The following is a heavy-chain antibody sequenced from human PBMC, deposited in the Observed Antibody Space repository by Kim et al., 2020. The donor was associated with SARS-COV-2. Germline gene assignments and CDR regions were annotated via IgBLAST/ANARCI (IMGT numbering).Heavy chain of an antibody. Sequence: GGSLRLSCAASGFTFSSYAMSWVRQAPGKGLEWVSAISGSGGSTYYADSVKGRFTISRDNSKNTLYLQMNSLRAEDTAVYYCAKGGCTIDSRGRGQNYYGMDVWGQGTTVTVSS. CDR1: GFTFSSYA. D-gene: IGHD2-8*01. CDR3: AKGGCTIDSRGRGQNYYGMDV. J-gene: IGHJ6*02. V-gene: IGHV3-23*01. CDR2: ISGSGGST.